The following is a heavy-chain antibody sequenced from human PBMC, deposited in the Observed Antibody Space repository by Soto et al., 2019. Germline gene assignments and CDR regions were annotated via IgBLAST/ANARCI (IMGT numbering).Heavy chain of an antibody. J-gene: IGHJ3*02. Sequence: QVQLQVSGPGLEKPSETLSFTCTVSGDSINSYYWSWIRQPPGKGLEWIAYFYKSGTTNYNPSLKSRVTISVDTSKNQFSLKLSSVTAADTAVYYCARTYDNSGPNSGGYAFDIWGQGTMLTVSS. CDR2: FYKSGTT. V-gene: IGHV4-59*01. CDR3: ARTYDNSGPNSGGYAFDI. D-gene: IGHD3-22*01. CDR1: GDSINSYY.